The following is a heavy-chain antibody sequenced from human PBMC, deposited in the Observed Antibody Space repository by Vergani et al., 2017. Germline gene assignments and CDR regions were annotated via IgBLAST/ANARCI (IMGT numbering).Heavy chain of an antibody. V-gene: IGHV2-5*01. CDR2: IYWNDDK. J-gene: IGHJ4*02. D-gene: IGHD5-18*01. CDR3: AHRLADRYSYGYDY. CDR1: GFSLSTSGVG. Sequence: QITLKESGPTLVKPTQTLTLTCTFSGFSLSTSGVGVGWIRQPPGKALEWLALIYWNDDKRYSPSLKSRLTITKNTAKNQVVLTMTNMDPVDTATYYFAHRLADRYSYGYDYWSQGTLVTVSS.